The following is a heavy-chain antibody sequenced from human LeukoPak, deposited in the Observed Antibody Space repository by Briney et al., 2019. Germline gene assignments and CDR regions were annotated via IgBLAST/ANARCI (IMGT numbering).Heavy chain of an antibody. CDR3: ARATRYYYDSSGYPAPIDY. D-gene: IGHD3-22*01. Sequence: GGSLRLSCAASGFTFSSYSMNWVRQAPGKGLEWVSSISSSSSYIYYADSVKGRFTISRDNAKNSLYLQMNSLRAEDTAVYYCARATRYYYDSSGYPAPIDYWGQGTLVTVSS. V-gene: IGHV3-21*01. CDR1: GFTFSSYS. CDR2: ISSSSSYI. J-gene: IGHJ4*02.